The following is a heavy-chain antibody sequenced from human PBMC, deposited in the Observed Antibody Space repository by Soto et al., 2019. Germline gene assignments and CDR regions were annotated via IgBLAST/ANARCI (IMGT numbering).Heavy chain of an antibody. V-gene: IGHV4-4*02. CDR3: ARVRRYYDILTGYNYGMDV. D-gene: IGHD3-9*01. CDR1: GGSISSYY. J-gene: IGHJ6*02. CDR2: IYHSGST. Sequence: PSETLSLTCTVSGGSISSYYWSWVRQPPGKGLEWIGEIYHSGSTNYNPSLKSRVTISVDKSKNQFSLKLSSVTAADTAVYYCARVRRYYDILTGYNYGMDVWGQGTTVTVSS.